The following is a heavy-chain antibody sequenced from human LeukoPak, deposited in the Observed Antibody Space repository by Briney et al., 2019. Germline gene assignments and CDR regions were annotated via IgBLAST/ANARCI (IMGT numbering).Heavy chain of an antibody. CDR2: IYYSGGT. V-gene: IGHV4-59*01. D-gene: IGHD2-8*01. CDR1: GASISSYN. CDR3: AREGVLPRRVGMDV. Sequence: SETLSLTCTVSGASISSYNWNWIRQPPGKGLEWIGYIYYSGGTNYNPSLKSRVTISIDTSKNQFSLKLSSVTAADTAVYYCAREGVLPRRVGMDVWGQGTTVTVSS. J-gene: IGHJ6*02.